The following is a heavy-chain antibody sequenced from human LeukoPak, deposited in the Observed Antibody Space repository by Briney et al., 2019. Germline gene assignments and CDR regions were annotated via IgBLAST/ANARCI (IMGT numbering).Heavy chain of an antibody. V-gene: IGHV1-69*05. J-gene: IGHJ4*02. CDR3: ARGRSDDSSGYYPDY. CDR1: GGTFSSYA. Sequence: ASVKVSCKASGGTFSSYAISWVRQAPGQGLEWRGGIIPIFGTANYAQKFQGRVTITTDESTSTAYMELSSLRSEDTAVYYCARGRSDDSSGYYPDYWGQGTLVTVSS. D-gene: IGHD3-22*01. CDR2: IIPIFGTA.